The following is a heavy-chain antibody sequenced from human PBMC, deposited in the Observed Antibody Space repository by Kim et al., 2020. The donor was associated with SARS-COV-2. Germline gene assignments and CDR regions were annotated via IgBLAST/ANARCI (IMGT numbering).Heavy chain of an antibody. CDR1: GGSVSSGSYY. CDR2: IYYSGST. J-gene: IGHJ5*02. V-gene: IGHV4-61*01. CDR3: ARATWLGGYCSGGSCYSGNWFDP. D-gene: IGHD2-15*01. Sequence: SETLSLTCTVSGGSVSSGSYYWSWIRQPPGKGLEWIGYIYYSGSTNYNPSLKSRVTISVDTSKNQFSLKLSSVTAADTAVYYCARATWLGGYCSGGSCYSGNWFDPWGQGTLVTVSS.